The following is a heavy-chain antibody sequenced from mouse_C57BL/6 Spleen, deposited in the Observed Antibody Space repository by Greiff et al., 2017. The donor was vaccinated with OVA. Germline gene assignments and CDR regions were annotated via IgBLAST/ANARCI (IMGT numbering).Heavy chain of an antibody. CDR1: GFTFSSYG. Sequence: EVKLVESGGDLVKPGGSLKLSCAASGFTFSSYGMSWVRQTPDKRLEWVATISSGGSYTYYPDSVKGRFTISRDNAKNTLYLQMSSLKSEDTAMYYCARRNDYDYGGFAYWGQGTLVTVSA. D-gene: IGHD2-4*01. CDR2: ISSGGSYT. CDR3: ARRNDYDYGGFAY. J-gene: IGHJ3*01. V-gene: IGHV5-6*02.